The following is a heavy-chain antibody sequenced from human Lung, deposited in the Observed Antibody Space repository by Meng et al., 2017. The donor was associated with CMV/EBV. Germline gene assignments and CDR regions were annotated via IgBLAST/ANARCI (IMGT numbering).Heavy chain of an antibody. Sequence: GESXKISCTASGFIFGTFAMTWVRQAPGKGLEWVSSLSGSGGSTYYADSVKGRFIISGDSPKNTVFLQMNSLRAEDTAVYYCAKEPRSWYGGDGFDVWGHGTXVTVSS. CDR2: LSGSGGST. D-gene: IGHD6-13*01. J-gene: IGHJ3*01. V-gene: IGHV3-23*01. CDR3: AKEPRSWYGGDGFDV. CDR1: GFIFGTFA.